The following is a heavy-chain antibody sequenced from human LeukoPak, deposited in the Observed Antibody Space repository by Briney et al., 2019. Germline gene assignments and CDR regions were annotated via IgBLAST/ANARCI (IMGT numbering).Heavy chain of an antibody. Sequence: GGSLRLSCAASGFTFSGHSMNWVRQAPGKGLEWVSSISGSSSYIYYADSVKGRFTISRDNAKNSLYLQMNSLRAEDTAVYYCARSYYDILTGIPLAFDYWGQGTLVTVSS. J-gene: IGHJ4*02. V-gene: IGHV3-21*01. D-gene: IGHD3-9*01. CDR2: ISGSSSYI. CDR1: GFTFSGHS. CDR3: ARSYYDILTGIPLAFDY.